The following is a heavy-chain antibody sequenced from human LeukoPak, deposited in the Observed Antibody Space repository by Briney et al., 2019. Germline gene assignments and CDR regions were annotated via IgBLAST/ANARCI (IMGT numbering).Heavy chain of an antibody. D-gene: IGHD3-16*02. J-gene: IGHJ4*02. CDR1: GYTFTGYY. CDR2: INPNSGGT. CDR3: ARGFGGVIDVIDY. V-gene: IGHV1-2*02. Sequence: ASVRVSCKASGYTFTGYYMHWVRQAPGQGLEWMGCINPNSGGTNYAQKFQGRVTMTRGTSISTAYMELRRLRSDDTAVYYCARGFGGVIDVIDYWGQGTLVTVSS.